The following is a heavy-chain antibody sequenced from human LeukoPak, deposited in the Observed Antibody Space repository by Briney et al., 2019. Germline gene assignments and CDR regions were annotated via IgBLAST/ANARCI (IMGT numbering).Heavy chain of an antibody. D-gene: IGHD3-3*01. J-gene: IGHJ6*03. CDR1: GGTFSSYA. Sequence: SVKVSCKASGGTFSSYAISWVRQAPGQGLEWMGGIIPIFGTANYAQKFQGRVTITADGSTGTAYMELSSLRSEDTAVYYCATVQRSGSLLHFLEWSTNYYMDVWGKGTTVIVSS. V-gene: IGHV1-69*13. CDR3: ATVQRSGSLLHFLEWSTNYYMDV. CDR2: IIPIFGTA.